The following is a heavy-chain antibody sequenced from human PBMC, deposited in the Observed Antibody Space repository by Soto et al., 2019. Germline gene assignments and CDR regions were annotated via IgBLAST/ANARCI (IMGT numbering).Heavy chain of an antibody. CDR1: GFSFTTYW. CDR3: AREGRYMGAWDY. CDR2: IKPDGSGQ. Sequence: EVQLVESGGALVQPGGSLRLSCAASGFSFTTYWMNWVRQAPGKGLEWVANIKPDGSGQYYLDSVKGRFAISRDNAKNSLYLQLSSLRADDTAIYFCAREGRYMGAWDYWGQGTPVTVSS. V-gene: IGHV3-7*03. D-gene: IGHD5-12*01. J-gene: IGHJ4*02.